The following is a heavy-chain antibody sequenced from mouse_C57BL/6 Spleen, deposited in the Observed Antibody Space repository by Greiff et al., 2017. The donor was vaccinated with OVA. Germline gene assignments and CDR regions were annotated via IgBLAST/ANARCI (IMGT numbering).Heavy chain of an antibody. CDR1: GFSLTSYG. D-gene: IGHD2-12*01. CDR3: ARHDHDPYYYAMDY. CDR2: IWSDGST. V-gene: IGHV2-6-1*01. J-gene: IGHJ4*01. Sequence: QVQLKESGPGLVAPSQSLSITCTVSGFSLTSYGVHWVRQPPGKGLEWLVVIWSDGSTTYNSALKSRLSISKDNSKSQVFLKMNSLQTDDTAMYYCARHDHDPYYYAMDYWGQGTSVTVSS.